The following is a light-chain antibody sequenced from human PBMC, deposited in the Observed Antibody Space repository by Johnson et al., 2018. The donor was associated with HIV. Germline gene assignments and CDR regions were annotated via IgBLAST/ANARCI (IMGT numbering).Light chain of an antibody. CDR3: GTWYSSLREGV. CDR1: SSNIGNNY. CDR2: DNN. V-gene: IGLV1-51*01. Sequence: QSVLTQPPSVSAAPGQKVTISCSGSSSNIGNNYVSWYQQLPGTAPKLLIYDNNKRPSGIPDRFSGSKSGTSATLGITGLQTGDEADYYCGTWYSSLREGVIGTGTKVTVL. J-gene: IGLJ1*01.